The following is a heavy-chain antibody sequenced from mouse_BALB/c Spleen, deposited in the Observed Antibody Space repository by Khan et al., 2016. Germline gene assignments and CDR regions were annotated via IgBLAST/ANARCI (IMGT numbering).Heavy chain of an antibody. CDR3: TRDRDWYFDV. V-gene: IGHV1-5*01. Sequence: VQLQQSGTVLARPGASVKMSCKVSGYSFTSYWMHWVKQRPGQGLEWIGGIYPGNSDTSYNQKFKGKAKLTAVTSASTAYMEFSSLTNEDSAVYYCTRDRDWYFDVWGAGTTVTVSS. CDR1: GYSFTSYW. J-gene: IGHJ1*01. CDR2: IYPGNSDT.